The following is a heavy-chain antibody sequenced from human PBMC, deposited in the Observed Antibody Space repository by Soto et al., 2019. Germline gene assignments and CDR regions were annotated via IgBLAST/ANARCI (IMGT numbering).Heavy chain of an antibody. D-gene: IGHD3-22*01. J-gene: IGHJ5*02. Sequence: QAGGSLRLSCSASGFSFNTYAMYWVRQAPGGGLEFVSALSGDGHSTYYTDSVKGRFTISRDNSKNTLYLRMSSLRVEDTAVYYCVKGNYDATGYYYSGPDWFDPWGQGTLVTVSS. CDR2: LSGDGHST. CDR1: GFSFNTYA. V-gene: IGHV3-64D*06. CDR3: VKGNYDATGYYYSGPDWFDP.